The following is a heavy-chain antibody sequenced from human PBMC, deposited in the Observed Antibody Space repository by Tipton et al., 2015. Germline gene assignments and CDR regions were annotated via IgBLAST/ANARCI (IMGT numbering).Heavy chain of an antibody. V-gene: IGHV4-30-4*08. D-gene: IGHD6-19*01. Sequence: LRLSCTVSGGPIGSGDYYWSWIRQHPGKGLEWIGYIYFTGSTYYNPSLKSRVIISVDTSKNQFSLKVSSVTAADTAVYYCARHSVAKKVLDYWGQGTLATVSS. CDR2: IYFTGST. CDR3: ARHSVAKKVLDY. J-gene: IGHJ4*02. CDR1: GGPIGSGDYY.